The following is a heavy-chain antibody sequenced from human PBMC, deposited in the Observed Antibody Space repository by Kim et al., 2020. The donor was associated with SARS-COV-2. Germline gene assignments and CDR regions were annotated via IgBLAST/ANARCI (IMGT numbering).Heavy chain of an antibody. CDR3: ARGPYYYDSSGYYYVGYFDY. J-gene: IGHJ4*02. V-gene: IGHV4-39*07. Sequence: SETLSLTCTVSGGSISSSSYYWGWIRQPPGKGLEWIGSIYYSGSTYYNPSLKSRVTISVDTSKNQFSLKLSSVTAADTAVYYCARGPYYYDSSGYYYVGYFDYWGQGTLVTVSS. D-gene: IGHD3-22*01. CDR2: IYYSGST. CDR1: GGSISSSSYY.